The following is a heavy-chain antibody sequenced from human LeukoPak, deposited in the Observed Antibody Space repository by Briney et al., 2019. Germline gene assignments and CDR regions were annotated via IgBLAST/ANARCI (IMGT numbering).Heavy chain of an antibody. CDR1: GGSISGYY. V-gene: IGHV4-59*01. Sequence: SETLSPTCTVSGGSISGYYWSWIRQPPGKGLEWIGYVYYSGSTNYNPSLKSRVTMSVDTSKNQLSLKLKSVTAADTAVYYCARYCNGVNCFSFDYWGQGALVTVSS. CDR2: VYYSGST. J-gene: IGHJ4*02. D-gene: IGHD2-15*01. CDR3: ARYCNGVNCFSFDY.